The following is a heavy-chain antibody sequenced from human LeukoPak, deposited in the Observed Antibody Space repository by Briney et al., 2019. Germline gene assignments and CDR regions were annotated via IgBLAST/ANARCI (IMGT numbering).Heavy chain of an antibody. Sequence: SVKVSCKASGGTFSSYAISWVRQAPGQGLEWMGGIIPIFGTANYAQKFQGRVTITADESTSTAYMELSSLRSEDTAVYYCARVERRRTTIDYWGQGTLVTVSS. CDR3: ARVERRRTTIDY. CDR2: IIPIFGTA. D-gene: IGHD4-11*01. V-gene: IGHV1-69*13. CDR1: GGTFSSYA. J-gene: IGHJ4*02.